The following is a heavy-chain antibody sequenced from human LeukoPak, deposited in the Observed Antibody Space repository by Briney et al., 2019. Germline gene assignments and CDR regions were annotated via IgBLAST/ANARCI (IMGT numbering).Heavy chain of an antibody. D-gene: IGHD6-19*01. J-gene: IGHJ4*02. V-gene: IGHV4-59*06. Sequence: SETLSLTCTVSGDSISSYYWSWIRQPPGKGLEWIGYIYYSGSASYNPSLRSRVAFSIDTSKNQFSLKLTSVTAADTAVYYCARAVMEVPYYRPNSGWNSFDYWGPGTLVTVSS. CDR1: GDSISSYY. CDR3: ARAVMEVPYYRPNSGWNSFDY. CDR2: IYYSGSA.